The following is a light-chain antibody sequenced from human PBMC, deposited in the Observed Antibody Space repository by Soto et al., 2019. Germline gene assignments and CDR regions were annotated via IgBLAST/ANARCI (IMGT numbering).Light chain of an antibody. CDR3: SSYITSSSYV. V-gene: IGLV2-14*01. CDR1: SSDVGGYIY. Sequence: QSALTQPASVSGSPGQSITISCTGTSSDVGGYIYVSWYQQHPGKAPKLMIYDVTSRPSGVSYRFSGSKSGNTASLTISGLQAEDEADYYCSSYITSSSYVFGTGTKLTVL. CDR2: DVT. J-gene: IGLJ1*01.